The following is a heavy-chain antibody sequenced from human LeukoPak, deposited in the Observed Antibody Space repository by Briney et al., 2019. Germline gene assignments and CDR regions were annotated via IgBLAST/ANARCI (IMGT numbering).Heavy chain of an antibody. CDR2: IIRIFGTA. Sequence: RASVKVSCKASGGTFSSYAISWVRQAPGQGLEWMGGIIRIFGTANYAQKFQGRVTITADESTSTAYMELSSLRSEDTAVYYCTRSGRDYYDSSGYPLDYWGQGTLVTVSS. CDR1: GGTFSSYA. J-gene: IGHJ4*02. V-gene: IGHV1-69*13. D-gene: IGHD3-22*01. CDR3: TRSGRDYYDSSGYPLDY.